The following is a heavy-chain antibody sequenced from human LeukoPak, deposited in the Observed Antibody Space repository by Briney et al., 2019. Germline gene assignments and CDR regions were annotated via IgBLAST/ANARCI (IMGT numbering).Heavy chain of an antibody. J-gene: IGHJ3*02. Sequence: NPSETLSLTCTVSGGSINTYFWSWIRQPPGKGLEWIGYIYYSGSTNYNPSLKSRVTISVDTSKSQFSLKLSSVTAADTAVYYCARHIVVVPAAMVAFDIWGQGTMVTVSS. V-gene: IGHV4-59*01. CDR2: IYYSGST. CDR1: GGSINTYF. D-gene: IGHD2-2*01. CDR3: ARHIVVVPAAMVAFDI.